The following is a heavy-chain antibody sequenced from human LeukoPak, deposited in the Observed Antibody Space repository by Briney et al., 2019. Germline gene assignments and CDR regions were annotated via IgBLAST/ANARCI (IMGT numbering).Heavy chain of an antibody. J-gene: IGHJ4*02. D-gene: IGHD2-15*01. CDR2: ISFSGDST. CDR3: ARIIVPPYHFDS. Sequence: GGSLRLSCAASGFTFSSHVLSWVRQDPARGLEWVSSISFSGDSTYYADSVKARFTISRDNSKNTLYLQMNSLRAEDSAIYYCARIIVPPYHFDSWGQGTRVTVSS. V-gene: IGHV3-23*01. CDR1: GFTFSSHV.